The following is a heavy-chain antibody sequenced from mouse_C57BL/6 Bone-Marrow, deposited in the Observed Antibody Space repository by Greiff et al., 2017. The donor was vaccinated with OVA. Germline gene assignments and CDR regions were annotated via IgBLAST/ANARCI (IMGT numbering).Heavy chain of an antibody. CDR3: ARGGYYYFDY. V-gene: IGHV1-69*01. Sequence: QVQLQQPGAELVMPGASVKLSCKASGYTFTSYWMHWVKQRPGQGLEWIGEIDPSDSYTNYNQKFKGKSTLTVDKSSSTAYMQLSSLTSEDSAVYYSARGGYYYFDYWGQGTTLTVSS. CDR2: IDPSDSYT. CDR1: GYTFTSYW. D-gene: IGHD2-3*01. J-gene: IGHJ2*01.